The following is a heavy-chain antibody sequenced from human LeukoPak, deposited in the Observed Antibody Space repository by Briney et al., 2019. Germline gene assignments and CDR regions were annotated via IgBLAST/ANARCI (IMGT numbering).Heavy chain of an antibody. CDR1: GFTFNSYW. CDR3: ARDKDDYGSGNHWFDP. CDR2: IKRDGSEK. J-gene: IGHJ5*02. V-gene: IGHV3-7*03. Sequence: PGGSLRLSCAASGFTFNSYWMNWVRQAPGKGLEWVANIKRDGSEKYYVDSVKGRFTISRDNAKNSLDLQMNSLRAEDTAVYYCARDKDDYGSGNHWFDPWGQGTLVTVSS. D-gene: IGHD3-10*01.